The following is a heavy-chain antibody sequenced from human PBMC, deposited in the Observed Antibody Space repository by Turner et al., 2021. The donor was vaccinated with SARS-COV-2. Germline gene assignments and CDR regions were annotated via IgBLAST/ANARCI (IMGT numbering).Heavy chain of an antibody. J-gene: IGHJ4*02. Sequence: EVQLVEPGGGLVQPGGSLRLSCAVSGFTFSTYWMHWVRQAPGKGLVWVSRIDTDGSTTNYADSVKGRFTISRDNAKNTLYLQMNSLRAEDTAVYYCGRDLSGRSDYWGQGTLVAVSS. V-gene: IGHV3-74*01. CDR3: GRDLSGRSDY. D-gene: IGHD1-1*01. CDR2: IDTDGSTT. CDR1: GFTFSTYW.